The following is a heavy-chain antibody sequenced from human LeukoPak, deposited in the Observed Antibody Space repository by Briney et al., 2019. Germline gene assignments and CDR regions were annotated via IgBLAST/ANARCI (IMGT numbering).Heavy chain of an antibody. CDR3: AGLVGRYSNGMYYYLDY. D-gene: IGHD1-26*01. CDR1: GGSITSVNL. Sequence: SGTLSLTCAVSGGSITSVNLWAWVRQPPGKGLEWVGEMYLSRTTTCNPSLRGRATISLDRSKNQVSLRLNSVTAADTALYYCAGLVGRYSNGMYYYLDYWGQGILVTVSS. CDR2: MYLSRTT. V-gene: IGHV4-4*02. J-gene: IGHJ4*02.